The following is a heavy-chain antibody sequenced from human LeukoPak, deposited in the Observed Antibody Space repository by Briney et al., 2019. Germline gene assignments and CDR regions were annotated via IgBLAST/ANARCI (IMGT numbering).Heavy chain of an antibody. V-gene: IGHV3-30*03. CDR1: GFTFSSYW. Sequence: AGGSLRLSCAASGFTFSSYWMSWVRQAPGKGLEWVAVISYDGSNKYYADSVKGRFTISRDNSKNTLYLQMNSLKTEDTAVYYCTTLAVAGYHFDYWGQGTLVTVSS. J-gene: IGHJ4*02. CDR3: TTLAVAGYHFDY. CDR2: ISYDGSNK. D-gene: IGHD6-19*01.